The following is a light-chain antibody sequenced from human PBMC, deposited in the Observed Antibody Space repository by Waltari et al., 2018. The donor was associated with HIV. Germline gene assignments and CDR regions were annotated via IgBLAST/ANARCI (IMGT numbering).Light chain of an antibody. CDR3: QQAYKGLT. J-gene: IGKJ3*01. CDR2: AAS. V-gene: IGKV1-39*01. Sequence: DIQMTQSPSSLSASLGDRVIITCRASETISTYLNWYQQRPGRAPNLLIYAASTLQSGVPSRFSGSGSGTDFTLTINSLQPEDFAIYFCQQAYKGLTFSPGTKVDV. CDR1: ETISTY.